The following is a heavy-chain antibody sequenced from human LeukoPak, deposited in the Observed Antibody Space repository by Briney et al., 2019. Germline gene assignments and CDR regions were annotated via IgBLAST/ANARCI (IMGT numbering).Heavy chain of an antibody. J-gene: IGHJ4*02. Sequence: ASVKVSCKASGYTFTSYAMHWVRQAPGQRLEWMGWINAGNGNTKYSQKFQGRVTITRDTSASTAYMELSSLRSEDTAVYYCARGGHYDFWSAFDYWGQGTLGTVSS. CDR2: INAGNGNT. V-gene: IGHV1-3*01. CDR3: ARGGHYDFWSAFDY. CDR1: GYTFTSYA. D-gene: IGHD3-3*01.